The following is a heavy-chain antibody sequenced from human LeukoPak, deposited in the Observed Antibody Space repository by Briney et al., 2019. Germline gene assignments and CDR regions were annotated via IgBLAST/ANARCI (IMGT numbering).Heavy chain of an antibody. J-gene: IGHJ2*01. D-gene: IGHD2-21*02. CDR3: AKSRYCGGDCVLRYLDL. Sequence: GGSLRLSCAASGFTFSSYAMSWVRQAPGKGLEWVSVISGSGGSTYFADSVKGRFTISRDNSKNTLYLQMNSLRAEDTAVYYCAKSRYCGGDCVLRYLDLWGRGTLVTVSS. CDR1: GFTFSSYA. CDR2: ISGSGGST. V-gene: IGHV3-23*01.